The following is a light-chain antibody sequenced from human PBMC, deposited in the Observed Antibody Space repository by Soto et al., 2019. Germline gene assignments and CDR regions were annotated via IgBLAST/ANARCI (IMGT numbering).Light chain of an antibody. V-gene: IGKV3-20*01. CDR3: HQYASSRQT. CDR2: DAS. CDR1: QSVAKNY. J-gene: IGKJ1*01. Sequence: EIVLTQSPGTLSLSPGERATLSCRASQSVAKNYLAWYQQEPGQAPRLLIYDASTRATGIPDRFSGSGSGTDFTLTISRLEPEDFAVYYCHQYASSRQTFGQGTKVEIK.